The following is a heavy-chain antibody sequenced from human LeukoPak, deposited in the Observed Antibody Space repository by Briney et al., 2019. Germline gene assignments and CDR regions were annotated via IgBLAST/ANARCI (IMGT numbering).Heavy chain of an antibody. Sequence: GGSLRLSSAASGFTVSSNYMSWVRQAPGKGLEWVSVIYSGGSTYYADSVKGRFTISRDNSKNTLYLQMNSLRAEDTAVYYCARNRAGYSSSWYNYWGQGTLVTVSS. V-gene: IGHV3-53*01. CDR2: IYSGGST. J-gene: IGHJ4*02. CDR1: GFTVSSNY. D-gene: IGHD6-13*01. CDR3: ARNRAGYSSSWYNY.